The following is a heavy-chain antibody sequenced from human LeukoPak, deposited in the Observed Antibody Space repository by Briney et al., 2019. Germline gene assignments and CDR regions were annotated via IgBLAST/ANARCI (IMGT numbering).Heavy chain of an antibody. D-gene: IGHD2-2*01. CDR2: IYPGDSDT. Sequence: GESLKISCKGSGYSFTSYWIGWVRQMPGKGLEWMGIIYPGDSDTRYSPSFQGQVTISADKSISTAYLQWSSLKASDTAMYYCARQGVVPAARGDNWFDPWGQGTLVTVSS. J-gene: IGHJ5*02. CDR1: GYSFTSYW. V-gene: IGHV5-51*01. CDR3: ARQGVVPAARGDNWFDP.